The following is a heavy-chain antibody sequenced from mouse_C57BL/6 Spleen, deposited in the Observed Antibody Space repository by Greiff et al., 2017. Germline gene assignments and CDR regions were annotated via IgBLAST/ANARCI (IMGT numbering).Heavy chain of an antibody. CDR2: IDPETGGT. J-gene: IGHJ3*01. D-gene: IGHD2-2*01. CDR1: GYTFTDYE. V-gene: IGHV1-15*01. CDR3: TVRGYGYAFAY. Sequence: VQLQQSGAELVRPGASVTLSCKASGYTFTDYEMHWVKQTPVHGLEWIGAIDPETGGTAYNQKFKGKAILPADKSSSTAYMELRILTSETSAVYYCTVRGYGYAFAYWGQGTLVTVSA.